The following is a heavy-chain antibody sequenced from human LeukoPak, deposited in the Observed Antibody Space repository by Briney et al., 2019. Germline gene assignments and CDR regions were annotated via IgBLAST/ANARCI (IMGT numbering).Heavy chain of an antibody. Sequence: GGSLRLSCAASGFTFSSYAMSWVRQAPGKGLEWVSAISGSGGSSYYADSVKGRFTISRDNSKNTLYLQMNSLRAEDTAVYYCAKDRVVVVPAAIDPRTDAFDIWGQGTMVTVSS. J-gene: IGHJ3*02. D-gene: IGHD2-2*01. V-gene: IGHV3-23*01. CDR1: GFTFSSYA. CDR3: AKDRVVVVPAAIDPRTDAFDI. CDR2: ISGSGGSS.